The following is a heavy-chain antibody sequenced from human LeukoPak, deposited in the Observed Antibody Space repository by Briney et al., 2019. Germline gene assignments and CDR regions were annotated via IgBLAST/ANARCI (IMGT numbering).Heavy chain of an antibody. CDR2: IYSTGST. CDR3: ARIGTVCGCPDW. J-gene: IGHJ4*02. CDR1: GGSISNSY. V-gene: IGHV4-4*07. Sequence: SETLSLTCTVSGGSISNSYWSWIRQPAGEGLEYVGRIYSTGSTDYNPSLKSRVTMSVDTSKNQFSLKLNSVTAADTAVYYCARIGTVCGCPDWWGQGTLVTVSS. D-gene: IGHD6-19*01.